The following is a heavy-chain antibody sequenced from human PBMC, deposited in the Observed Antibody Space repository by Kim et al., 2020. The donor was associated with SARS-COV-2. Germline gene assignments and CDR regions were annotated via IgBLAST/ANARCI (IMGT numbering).Heavy chain of an antibody. V-gene: IGHV3-53*04. Sequence: GGSLRLSCAASGFTVSSNYMRWVRQAPGKGLEWVSVIYSGGSTYYADSVKGRFTISRHNSKNTLYLQMNSLRAEDTAVYYCARDREYSYGSLLYYGMDVWGQGTTVTVSS. D-gene: IGHD5-18*01. CDR2: IYSGGST. CDR3: ARDREYSYGSLLYYGMDV. CDR1: GFTVSSNY. J-gene: IGHJ6*02.